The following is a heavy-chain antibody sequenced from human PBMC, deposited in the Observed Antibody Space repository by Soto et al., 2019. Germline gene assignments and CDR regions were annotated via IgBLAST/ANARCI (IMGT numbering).Heavy chain of an antibody. Sequence: SETLSLTWTVSGGSISSGGYYWSWIRQHPGKGLEWIGYIYYSGSTYYNPSLKSRVTISVDTSKNQFSLKLSSVTAADTAVYYCARDTYYYDSSLVSPWFDPWGQGTLVTVSS. CDR2: IYYSGST. V-gene: IGHV4-31*02. D-gene: IGHD3-22*01. CDR1: GGSISSGGYY. CDR3: ARDTYYYDSSLVSPWFDP. J-gene: IGHJ5*02.